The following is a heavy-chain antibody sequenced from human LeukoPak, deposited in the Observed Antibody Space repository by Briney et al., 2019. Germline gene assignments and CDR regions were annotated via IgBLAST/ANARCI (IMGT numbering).Heavy chain of an antibody. CDR1: GVTFISNY. CDR3: ARVGVVPAAIPDGFDI. V-gene: IGHV3-53*01. D-gene: IGHD2-2*01. J-gene: IGHJ3*02. Sequence: PGGSLRLSCAASGVTFISNYMSWVRQAPGKGLEWVAVIYSGGSTYYANSVKGRFTISRDNSKNTLYLQMNSLTAEDTAVYYCARVGVVPAAIPDGFDIWGQGTMVTVSS. CDR2: IYSGGST.